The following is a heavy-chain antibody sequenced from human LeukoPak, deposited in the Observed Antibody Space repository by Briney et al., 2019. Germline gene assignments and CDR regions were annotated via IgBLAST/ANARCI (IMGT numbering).Heavy chain of an antibody. J-gene: IGHJ4*02. CDR3: AKDGDSSGYYWFSNYFDY. V-gene: IGHV3-9*01. CDR1: GFTFDDYA. Sequence: GRSLRLSCAASGFTFDDYAMHWVRQAPGKGLEWVSDISWNSGSIGYADSVKGRFTISRDNAKNSLYLQMNSLRAEDTALYYCAKDGDSSGYYWFSNYFDYWGQGTLVTVSS. D-gene: IGHD3-22*01. CDR2: ISWNSGSI.